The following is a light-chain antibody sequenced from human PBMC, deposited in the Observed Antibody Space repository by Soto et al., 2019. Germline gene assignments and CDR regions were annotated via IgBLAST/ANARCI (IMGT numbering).Light chain of an antibody. V-gene: IGLV1-40*01. CDR1: RSNIGSGYD. J-gene: IGLJ2*01. CDR3: QSYDSSLSGVV. CDR2: GDI. Sequence: QPVLTQPPSVSGAPGQRVTISCTGSRSNIGSGYDVHWYQLLPGTAPKLLIYGDINRPSGVPDRFSGSKSGSSASLAITGLQAEDEADYYCQSYDSSLSGVVFGGGTQLTVL.